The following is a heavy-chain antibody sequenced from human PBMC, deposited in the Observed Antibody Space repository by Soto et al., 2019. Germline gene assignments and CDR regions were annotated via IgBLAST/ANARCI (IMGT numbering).Heavy chain of an antibody. D-gene: IGHD3-3*01. CDR2: ISRTSNYI. CDR3: ASGVFGLVSPVIGGY. CDR1: GFTFSSYS. V-gene: IGHV3-21*01. Sequence: GGSLRLSCAASGFTFSSYSMNWVRQAPGKGLEWVSSISRTSNYIYYTDSVKGRSTISRDNAKNSIYLQMNSLRAEDTATYYCASGVFGLVSPVIGGYWGQGTLVTVSS. J-gene: IGHJ4*02.